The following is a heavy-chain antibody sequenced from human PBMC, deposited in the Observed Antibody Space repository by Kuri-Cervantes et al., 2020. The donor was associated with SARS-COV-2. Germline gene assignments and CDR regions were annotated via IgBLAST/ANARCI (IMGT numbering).Heavy chain of an antibody. D-gene: IGHD3-9*01. Sequence: GGSLRLSCKGSGYSFTSYWISWVRQMPGKGLEWMGRIDPSDSYTNYSPSFQGHVTISADKSISTAYLQWSSLKASDTAMYYCARFRDLRYFDWFNGMDVWGQGTTVTVSS. J-gene: IGHJ6*02. CDR3: ARFRDLRYFDWFNGMDV. CDR1: GYSFTSYW. V-gene: IGHV5-10-1*01. CDR2: IDPSDSYT.